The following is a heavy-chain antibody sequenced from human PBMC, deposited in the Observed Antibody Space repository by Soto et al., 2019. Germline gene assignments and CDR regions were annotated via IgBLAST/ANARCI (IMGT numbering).Heavy chain of an antibody. J-gene: IGHJ3*01. Sequence: EVQRVESGGGLVQPGESLRLSCAASGYTFSPFWMHWVRQAPGKGLVWVSHINGDSTTILYADSVRGRFTISRDKAKNTLYLQMNSLKGEDTAVYYCVRDRGNPDSFNVWGRGTMVTVSS. V-gene: IGHV3-74*01. CDR3: VRDRGNPDSFNV. D-gene: IGHD3-10*01. CDR2: INGDSTTI. CDR1: GYTFSPFW.